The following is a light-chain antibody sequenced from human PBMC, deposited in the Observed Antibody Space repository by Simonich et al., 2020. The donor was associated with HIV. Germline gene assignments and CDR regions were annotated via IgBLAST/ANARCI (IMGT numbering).Light chain of an antibody. CDR3: QQYYNTLFT. J-gene: IGKJ3*01. CDR1: QSISSW. CDR2: KAS. V-gene: IGKV1-5*03. Sequence: DIQMTQSPSILSASVGDRVTITCRTSQSISSWLAWYQQKQGKAPKLLIYKASNLQSGVPSRFIGSGSGTEFTLTISSLQPDDFATYYCQQYYNTLFTFGPGTKVDIK.